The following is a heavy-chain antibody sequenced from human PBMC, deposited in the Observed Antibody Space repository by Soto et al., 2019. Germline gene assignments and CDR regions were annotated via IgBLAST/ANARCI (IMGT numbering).Heavy chain of an antibody. J-gene: IGHJ4*02. CDR2: IYHSGST. Sequence: SETLSLTCAVSGGSISSGGYSWSWIRQPPGKGLEWIGYIYHSGSTYYNPSLKSRVTISVDRSKNQFSLKLSSVTAADTAVYYCARGWDGDTDYWGKGTRGTTSS. CDR1: GGSISSGGYS. D-gene: IGHD4-17*01. V-gene: IGHV4-30-2*01. CDR3: ARGWDGDTDY.